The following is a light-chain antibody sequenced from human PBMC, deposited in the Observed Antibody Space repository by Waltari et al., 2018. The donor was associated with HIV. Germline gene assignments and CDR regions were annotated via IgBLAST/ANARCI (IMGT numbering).Light chain of an antibody. J-gene: IGLJ3*02. Sequence: QSTLTQPPSISGAPGQSITISCAGDMSNLGAGSAVPWYQQFPGTAARLLIYHNNNRPSGVPDRFSGSKSGSSASLAITGLQTEDEADYYCQSYDGSLSGLWVFGGGTKLTVL. CDR3: QSYDGSLSGLWV. CDR1: MSNLGAGSA. V-gene: IGLV1-40*01. CDR2: HNN.